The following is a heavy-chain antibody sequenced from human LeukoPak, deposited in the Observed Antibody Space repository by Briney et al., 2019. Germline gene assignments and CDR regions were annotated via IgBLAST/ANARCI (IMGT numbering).Heavy chain of an antibody. J-gene: IGHJ5*02. CDR2: IIPIFGTA. CDR1: GGTFSSYA. D-gene: IGHD3-3*01. Sequence: SVKVSCKASGGTFSSYAISWVRQAPGQGLEWMGGIIPIFGTANYAQKFQGRVTITTDESTSTAYMELSSLRSEDTAVYYCARDRGTLYYDFWSGYYNGWFDPWGQGTLVTVSS. CDR3: ARDRGTLYYDFWSGYYNGWFDP. V-gene: IGHV1-69*05.